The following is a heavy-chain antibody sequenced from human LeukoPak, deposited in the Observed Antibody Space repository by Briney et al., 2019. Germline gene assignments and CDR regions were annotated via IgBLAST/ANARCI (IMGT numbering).Heavy chain of an antibody. J-gene: IGHJ3*02. CDR1: GCSISSYY. CDR2: IYTSGST. V-gene: IGHV4-4*07. D-gene: IGHD3-16*01. Sequence: SETLSLTCTVSGCSISSYYWYWIRQPAGKGLEWIGLIYTSGSTNYNPSLKSRVTMSVDTSKNQFSLKLSSVTAADTAVYYCARGGIGNAFDIWGQGTMVTVSS. CDR3: ARGGIGNAFDI.